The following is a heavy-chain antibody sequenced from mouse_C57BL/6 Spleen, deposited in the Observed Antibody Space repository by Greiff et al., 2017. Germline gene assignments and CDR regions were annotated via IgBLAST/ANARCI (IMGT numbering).Heavy chain of an antibody. CDR1: GFNIKDDY. V-gene: IGHV14-4*01. CDR3: TFGSSYGY. D-gene: IGHD1-1*01. CDR2: IDPENGDT. J-gene: IGHJ2*01. Sequence: EVMLVESGAELVRPGASVKLSCTASGFNIKDDYMHWVKQRPEQGLEWIGWIDPENGDTEYASKFQGKATITADASSNTAYLQLSSLTSEDTAVYYCTFGSSYGYWGQGTTLTVSS.